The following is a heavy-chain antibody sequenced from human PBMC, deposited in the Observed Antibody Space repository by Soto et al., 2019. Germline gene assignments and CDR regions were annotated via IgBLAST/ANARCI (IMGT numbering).Heavy chain of an antibody. CDR3: ARGLRFLEWLPVTAYYYYGMDV. CDR2: ISAYNGNT. CDR1: GYTFPSYG. Sequence: ASVKVSCKASGYTFPSYGIGWVRQAPGQGLEWMGWISAYNGNTNYAQKLQGRVTMTTDTSTSTAYMELRSLRSDDTAVYYCARGLRFLEWLPVTAYYYYGMDVWGQGTTVTVSS. V-gene: IGHV1-18*01. D-gene: IGHD3-3*01. J-gene: IGHJ6*02.